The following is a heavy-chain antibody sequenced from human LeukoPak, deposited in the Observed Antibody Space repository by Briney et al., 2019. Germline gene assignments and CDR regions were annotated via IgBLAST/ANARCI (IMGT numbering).Heavy chain of an antibody. CDR2: ISSSGSTI. CDR3: ARGYCSSTSCYTGIGAIDY. Sequence: GGSLRLSCAASGFTFSDYYMSWIRQAPGKGLEWVSYISSSGSTIYYADPVKGRFTISRDNAKNSLYLQMNSLRAEDTAVYYCARGYCSSTSCYTGIGAIDYWGQGTLVTVSS. V-gene: IGHV3-11*04. J-gene: IGHJ4*02. CDR1: GFTFSDYY. D-gene: IGHD2-2*02.